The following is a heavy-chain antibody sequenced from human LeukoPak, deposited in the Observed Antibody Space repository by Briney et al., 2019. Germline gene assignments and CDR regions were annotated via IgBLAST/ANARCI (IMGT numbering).Heavy chain of an antibody. Sequence: PSETLSLTCTVAGGSIRSSSYYWGWIRQPPGKGLEGIGSIYYIGSTYYNPSLKSRVTISVDTSKNQFSLKLSSVTAADTAVYYCARDLYSSRTNDAFVIWGQGTMVTVSS. CDR2: IYYIGST. D-gene: IGHD6-13*01. CDR3: ARDLYSSRTNDAFVI. CDR1: GGSIRSSSYY. J-gene: IGHJ3*02. V-gene: IGHV4-39*07.